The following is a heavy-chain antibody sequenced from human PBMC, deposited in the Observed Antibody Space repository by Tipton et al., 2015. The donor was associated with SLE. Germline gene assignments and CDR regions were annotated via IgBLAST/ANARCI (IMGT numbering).Heavy chain of an antibody. CDR3: ARAPDLPAAYDS. J-gene: IGHJ5*01. CDR2: IYFGGHI. V-gene: IGHV4-31*03. D-gene: IGHD2-2*01. Sequence: TLSLTCTVSGDSISSGGYYWSWVRQLPGEGLEWIGYIYFGGHIFYNPSLQSRVTISGDPSKKQFSLKLTSLTAADAAVYYCARAPDLPAAYDSWGQGTLVTVSS. CDR1: GDSISSGGYY.